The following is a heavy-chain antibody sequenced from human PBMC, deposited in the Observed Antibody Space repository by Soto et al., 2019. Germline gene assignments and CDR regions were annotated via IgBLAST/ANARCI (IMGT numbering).Heavy chain of an antibody. V-gene: IGHV3-33*01. J-gene: IGHJ6*02. CDR3: ARLTAPYSSSWYDTYYYYYGMDV. CDR2: IWYDGSNK. Sequence: PGGSLRLSCAASGFTFSSYGMHWVRQAPGKGLEWVAVIWYDGSNKYYADSVKGRFTISRDNSKNTLYLQVNSLRAEDTAVYYCARLTAPYSSSWYDTYYYYYGMDVWGQGTTVTVSS. D-gene: IGHD6-13*01. CDR1: GFTFSSYG.